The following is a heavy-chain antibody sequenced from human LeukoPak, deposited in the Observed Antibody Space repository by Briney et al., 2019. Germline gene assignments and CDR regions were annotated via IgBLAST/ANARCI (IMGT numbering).Heavy chain of an antibody. CDR1: GFTFSSYS. CDR2: ISSSSSCI. D-gene: IGHD2-2*03. Sequence: GGSLRLSCAASGFTFSSYSMNWVRQAPGKGLEWVSSISSSSSCIYYADSVKGRFTISRDNAKNSLYLQMNSLRAEDTAVYYCARGVGYCSSTSCYEVYWGQGTLVTVSS. V-gene: IGHV3-21*01. J-gene: IGHJ4*02. CDR3: ARGVGYCSSTSCYEVY.